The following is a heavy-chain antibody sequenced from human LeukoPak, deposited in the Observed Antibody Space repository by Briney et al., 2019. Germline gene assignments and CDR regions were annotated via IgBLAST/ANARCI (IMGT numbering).Heavy chain of an antibody. CDR2: ISSISSHI. CDR3: VRVRGVTFDY. D-gene: IGHD3-10*01. V-gene: IGHV3-21*01. Sequence: GGSLRLSCAASGFTFTNYTMKWLRQAPGKGLEGVSSISSISSHIYYADSVKGRFTISRDNAKNSLYLQMNSLRAEDTAVYFCVRVRGVTFDYWGQGTLVIVSS. J-gene: IGHJ4*02. CDR1: GFTFTNYT.